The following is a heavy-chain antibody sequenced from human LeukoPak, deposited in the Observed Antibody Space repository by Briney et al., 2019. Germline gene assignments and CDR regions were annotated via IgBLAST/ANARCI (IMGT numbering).Heavy chain of an antibody. CDR3: ARHTNDYGGYGDY. D-gene: IGHD4-23*01. V-gene: IGHV5-51*01. CDR2: IYPGDSDT. Sequence: GESLKISCKGSGYRFTSYWIGWVRQMPGKGLEWMGIIYPGDSDTRYSPSFQGQVTISADKSISAAYLQWSSLKASDTAMYYCARHTNDYGGYGDYWGQGTPVTVSS. J-gene: IGHJ4*02. CDR1: GYRFTSYW.